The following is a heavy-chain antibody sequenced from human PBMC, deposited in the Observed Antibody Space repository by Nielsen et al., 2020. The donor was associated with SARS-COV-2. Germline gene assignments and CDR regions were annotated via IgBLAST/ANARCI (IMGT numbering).Heavy chain of an antibody. J-gene: IGHJ4*02. CDR1: GGSISSYY. CDR2: IYCSGST. CDR3: AKHGRDSSGYYSVY. Sequence: SETLSLTCTVSGGSISSYYWSWIRQPPGKGLEWIGYIYCSGSTNYNPSLKSRVTISVDTSKNQFSLKLSSVTAADTAVYYCAKHGRDSSGYYSVYWGQGTLVTVSS. V-gene: IGHV4-59*01. D-gene: IGHD3-22*01.